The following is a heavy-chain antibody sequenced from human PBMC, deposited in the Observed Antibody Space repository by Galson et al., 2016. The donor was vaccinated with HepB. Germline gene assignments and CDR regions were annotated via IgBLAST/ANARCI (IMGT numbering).Heavy chain of an antibody. CDR3: AKDLGARYDFWSGSRGYYNYYGMDV. D-gene: IGHD3-3*01. CDR2: ISHDGSDK. J-gene: IGHJ6*02. Sequence: SLRLSCAASGFSFSSHGMHWVRQAPGKGLEWVALISHDGSDKFYAVSVKGRFIISRDNSKNTLYLQMNSLRAEDTAVYYCAKDLGARYDFWSGSRGYYNYYGMDVWGQGTTVTFSS. CDR1: GFSFSSHG. V-gene: IGHV3-30*18.